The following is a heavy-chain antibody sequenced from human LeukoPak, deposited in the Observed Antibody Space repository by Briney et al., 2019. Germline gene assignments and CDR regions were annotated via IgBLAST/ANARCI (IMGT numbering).Heavy chain of an antibody. CDR1: GGTFSSYA. V-gene: IGHV1-2*02. D-gene: IGHD4-17*01. CDR3: ARAYGDYGFDY. Sequence: ASVKVSCKASGGTFSSYAISWVRQAPGQGLEWMGWINPNSGGTNYAQKFQGRVTMTRDTSISTAYMELSRLRSDDTAVYYCARAYGDYGFDYWGQGTLVAVSS. J-gene: IGHJ4*02. CDR2: INPNSGGT.